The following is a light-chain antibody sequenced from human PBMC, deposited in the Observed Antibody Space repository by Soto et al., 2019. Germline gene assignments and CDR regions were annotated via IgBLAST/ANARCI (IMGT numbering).Light chain of an antibody. Sequence: QCVLTQPASVSGAAGEWITISCPGTSSDVGAYDYVSWYQQHPDKAPKLMIYEVSNRPPGVSNRFSGSKSVNTATLTISGLQAEDEADYYCSSYTSSSTRVFGTGTKVTVL. V-gene: IGLV2-14*03. CDR1: SSDVGAYDY. CDR3: SSYTSSSTRV. J-gene: IGLJ1*01. CDR2: EVS.